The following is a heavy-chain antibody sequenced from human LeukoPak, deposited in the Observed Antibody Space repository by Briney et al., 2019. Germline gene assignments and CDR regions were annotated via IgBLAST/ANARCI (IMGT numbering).Heavy chain of an antibody. D-gene: IGHD6-19*01. CDR2: IGSSGRTI. CDR1: GFTFSDYY. CDR3: ARVGKGYSSGWYAFDI. J-gene: IGHJ3*02. Sequence: GGSLRLSCAASGFTFSDYYMSWIRQAPGKGLEWVSYIGSSGRTIYYADSVKGRFTISRDNAKNSLYLQMNSLRAEDTAVYYCARVGKGYSSGWYAFDIWGQGTMVTVSS. V-gene: IGHV3-11*04.